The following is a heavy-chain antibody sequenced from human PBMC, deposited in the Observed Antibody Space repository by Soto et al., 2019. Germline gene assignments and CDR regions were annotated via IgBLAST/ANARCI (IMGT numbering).Heavy chain of an antibody. CDR1: GGSISSYY. Sequence: KASETLSLTCTVSGGSISSYYWSWIRQPPGKGLEWIGYIYYSGSTNYNPSLKMRVPISVDTSKNQFSLKLSSVPAADTAVYYCARAGTVLLWFGEFVNWCDPWGQGTLVTVSS. J-gene: IGHJ5*02. D-gene: IGHD3-10*01. V-gene: IGHV4-59*01. CDR2: IYYSGST. CDR3: ARAGTVLLWFGEFVNWCDP.